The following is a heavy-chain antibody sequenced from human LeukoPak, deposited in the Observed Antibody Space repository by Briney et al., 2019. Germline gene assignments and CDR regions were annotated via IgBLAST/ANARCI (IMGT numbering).Heavy chain of an antibody. CDR3: ARESRIVGAYNYLDY. CDR2: IRYDGSNK. J-gene: IGHJ4*02. Sequence: GGSLRLSCAASGFTFSSYGMHWVRQAPGKGLEWVAFIRYDGSNKYYADSVKGRFTISRDNSKNTLYLQMNSLRAEDTAVYYCARESRIVGAYNYLDYWGQGTLVTVSS. D-gene: IGHD1-26*01. V-gene: IGHV3-30*02. CDR1: GFTFSSYG.